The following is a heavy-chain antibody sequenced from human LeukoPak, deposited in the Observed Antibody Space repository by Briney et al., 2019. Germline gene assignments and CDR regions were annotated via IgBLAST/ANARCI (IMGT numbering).Heavy chain of an antibody. CDR3: AKDHRFGKLSNYFDY. J-gene: IGHJ4*02. Sequence: GGSLRLSCAASGFTFDDYAMHWVRQAPGKGLEWVSGISWNSGNLDYAGSVKGRFTISRDNAKNSLYLQMNSLRVEDTALYYCAKDHRFGKLSNYFDYWGQGTLVTVSS. CDR2: ISWNSGNL. CDR1: GFTFDDYA. V-gene: IGHV3-9*01. D-gene: IGHD3-10*01.